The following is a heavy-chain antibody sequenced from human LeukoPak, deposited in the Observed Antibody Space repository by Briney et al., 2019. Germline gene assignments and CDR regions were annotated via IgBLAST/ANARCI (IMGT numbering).Heavy chain of an antibody. J-gene: IGHJ6*02. V-gene: IGHV1-2*04. CDR2: INPNSGGT. D-gene: IGHD5-18*01. Sequence: ASVKVSCTASGYTFTGYYMHWVRQAPGQGLEWMGWINPNSGGTNYAQKFQGWVTMTRDTSISTAYMELSRLRFDDTAVYYCARGPPPQTAMGYYYYCMDVWGQGTTVTVSS. CDR3: ARGPPPQTAMGYYYYCMDV. CDR1: GYTFTGYY.